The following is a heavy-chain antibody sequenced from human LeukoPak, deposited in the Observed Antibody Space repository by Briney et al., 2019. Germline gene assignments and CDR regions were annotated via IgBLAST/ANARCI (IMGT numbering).Heavy chain of an antibody. CDR2: ISSNGGST. D-gene: IGHD6-19*01. CDR1: GFTFSSYA. J-gene: IGHJ4*02. CDR3: ASAGSGLY. Sequence: GGSLRLSCSASGFTFSSYAMHWVRQAPGKGLEYVSAISSNGGSTYYADSVKGRFTISRDNAKNSLYLQMNSLRDEDTAVYYCASAGSGLYWGQGTLVTVSS. V-gene: IGHV3-64*04.